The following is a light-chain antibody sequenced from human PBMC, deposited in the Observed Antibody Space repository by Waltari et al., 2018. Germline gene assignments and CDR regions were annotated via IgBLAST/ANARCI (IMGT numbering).Light chain of an antibody. Sequence: DIVMTQSPDSLAVSLGEMATINCKSSQSLLYSSNNKNYLAWYQQKPGQPPKRRIYWASTRESGGPNRFSGGGSETDCTFTISSLQAEDVARYYCQQYDRTPQTFGQGTKVEIK. V-gene: IGKV4-1*01. CDR1: QSLLYSSNNKNY. J-gene: IGKJ1*01. CDR2: WAS. CDR3: QQYDRTPQT.